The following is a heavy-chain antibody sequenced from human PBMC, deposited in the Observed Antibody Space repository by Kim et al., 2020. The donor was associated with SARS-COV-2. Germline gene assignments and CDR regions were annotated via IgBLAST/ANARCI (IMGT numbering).Heavy chain of an antibody. J-gene: IGHJ4*02. D-gene: IGHD2-2*02. Sequence: VKGRFTISRDNAKNSLYLQMNSLRAEDTAVYYCARDGGYCSSTNCYRWFDDWGQGTLVTVSS. CDR3: ARDGGYCSSTNCYRWFDD. V-gene: IGHV3-11*06.